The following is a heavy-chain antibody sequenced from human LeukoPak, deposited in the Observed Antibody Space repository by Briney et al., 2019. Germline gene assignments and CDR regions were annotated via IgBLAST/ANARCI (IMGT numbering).Heavy chain of an antibody. CDR3: ATRVTADSYDASDI. CDR2: ISSTSAHK. V-gene: IGHV3-21*06. J-gene: IGHJ3*02. Sequence: PGGSLRLSCAASGFIFTTYWMTWVRQAPGKGLEWVASISSTSAHKYHADSVKGRFTISRDNDKNSLYLQMNSLRTEDTALYYCATRVTADSYDASDIWGQGTMVTVSS. D-gene: IGHD6-13*01. CDR1: GFIFTTYW.